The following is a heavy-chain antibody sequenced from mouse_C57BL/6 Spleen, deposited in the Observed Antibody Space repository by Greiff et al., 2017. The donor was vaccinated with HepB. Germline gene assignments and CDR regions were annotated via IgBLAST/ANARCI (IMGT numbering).Heavy chain of an antibody. CDR1: GFTFSSYG. V-gene: IGHV5-6*01. CDR3: ARQDPSYFDY. J-gene: IGHJ2*01. CDR2: ISSGGSYT. Sequence: EVKVVESGGDLVKPGGSLKLSCAASGFTFSSYGMSWVRQTPDKRLEWVATISSGGSYTYYPDSVKGRFTISRDNAKNTLYLQMSSLKSEDTAMYYCARQDPSYFDYWGQGTTLTVSS.